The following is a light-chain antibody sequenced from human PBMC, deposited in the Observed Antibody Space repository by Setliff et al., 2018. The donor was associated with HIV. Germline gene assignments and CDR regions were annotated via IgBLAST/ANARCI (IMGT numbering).Light chain of an antibody. J-gene: IGKJ2*01. CDR3: QQYYGIPT. V-gene: IGKV4-1*01. CDR2: WAS. Sequence: DIVMTQSPDWLSVSLGERATINCKSSQSVLYRSNSKNYLAWYQQKPGQPPKLLIYWASTRESGVPDRFSGSGSGTDFTLTISSLQAEDVAIYYCQQYYGIPTFGQGTKVDIK. CDR1: QSVLYRSNSKNY.